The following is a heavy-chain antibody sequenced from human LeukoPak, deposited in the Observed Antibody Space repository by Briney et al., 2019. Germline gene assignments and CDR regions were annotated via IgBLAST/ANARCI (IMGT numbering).Heavy chain of an antibody. J-gene: IGHJ4*02. CDR3: ASFPKAGGYAFWDY. Sequence: SETLSLTCTVSGGSISSSSYYWGWIRQPPGKGLEWIGSIYYSGSTYYNPSLKSRVTISVDTPKNQFSLKLSSVTAADTAVYYCASFPKAGGYAFWDYWGQGTLVTVSS. V-gene: IGHV4-39*07. CDR2: IYYSGST. CDR1: GGSISSSSYY. D-gene: IGHD3-3*01.